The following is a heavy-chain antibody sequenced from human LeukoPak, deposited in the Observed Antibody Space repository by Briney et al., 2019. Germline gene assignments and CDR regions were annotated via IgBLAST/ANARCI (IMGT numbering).Heavy chain of an antibody. V-gene: IGHV1-2*02. Sequence: ATSVKVSCKASGYTFTGYYMHWVRQAPGQGLEWMGWINPNSGGTNYAQKFQGRVTMTRDTSISTAYMELSRLRSDDTAVYYCARDLSVGASDYWGQGTLVTVSS. CDR2: INPNSGGT. CDR1: GYTFTGYY. CDR3: ARDLSVGASDY. J-gene: IGHJ4*02. D-gene: IGHD1-26*01.